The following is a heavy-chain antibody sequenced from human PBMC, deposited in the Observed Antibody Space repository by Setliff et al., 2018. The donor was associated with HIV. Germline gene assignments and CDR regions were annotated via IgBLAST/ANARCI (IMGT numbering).Heavy chain of an antibody. CDR3: ARAAVTTFYYYYGMDV. CDR2: IYTSGST. CDR1: GGSISSGSYY. J-gene: IGHJ6*02. D-gene: IGHD4-17*01. V-gene: IGHV4-61*02. Sequence: LSLTCTVSGGSISSGSYYWSWIRQPAGKGLEWIGRIYTSGSTNYNPSLKSRVTISVDTSKNQFSLKLSSVTAADTAVHYCARAAVTTFYYYYGMDVWGQGTTVTVSS.